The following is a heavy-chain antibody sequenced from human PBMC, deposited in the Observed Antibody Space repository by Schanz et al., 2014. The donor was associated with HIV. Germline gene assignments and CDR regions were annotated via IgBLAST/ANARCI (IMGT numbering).Heavy chain of an antibody. CDR3: AKAYSTSRPYSMDI. V-gene: IGHV3-9*01. CDR1: GFTFDDYA. D-gene: IGHD6-6*01. J-gene: IGHJ6*02. Sequence: EVQLLESGGGLVQPGGSLRLSCAASGFTFDDYAMHWVRQAPGKGLEWVSGISWNSVSIGYADSVKGRFTISRDNAKNSLYMQMNSLRGDATALYYCAKAYSTSRPYSMDIWGQGTTVTVSS. CDR2: ISWNSVSI.